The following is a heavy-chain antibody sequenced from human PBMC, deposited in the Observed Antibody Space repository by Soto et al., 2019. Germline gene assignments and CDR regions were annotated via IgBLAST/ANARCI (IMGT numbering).Heavy chain of an antibody. Sequence: SVSVSCTPSDRPVSSDASSCVRQAPVQGLELVGGIIPIFGTANYAQKFQGRVTITADESTSTAYMELSSLRSEDTAVYYCARVRPYYYDSSGKGNWFDPWGQGPLVTVSS. CDR2: IIPIFGTA. CDR3: ARVRPYYYDSSGKGNWFDP. J-gene: IGHJ5*02. CDR1: DRPVSSDA. V-gene: IGHV1-69*13. D-gene: IGHD3-22*01.